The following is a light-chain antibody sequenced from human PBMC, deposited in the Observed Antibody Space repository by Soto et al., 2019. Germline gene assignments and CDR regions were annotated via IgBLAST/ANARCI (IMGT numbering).Light chain of an antibody. V-gene: IGKV3D-20*01. CDR1: QSVSSSY. J-gene: IGKJ1*01. CDR2: DAS. Sequence: IVLTQSPATLSLSPWERATLSCGASQSVSSSYLAWYQQKPGLAPRLLIYDASSRATGIPARFSGSGSGTEFTLTINSLQSEDFATYYCQQSYSTPPTFGQGTKVDIK. CDR3: QQSYSTPPT.